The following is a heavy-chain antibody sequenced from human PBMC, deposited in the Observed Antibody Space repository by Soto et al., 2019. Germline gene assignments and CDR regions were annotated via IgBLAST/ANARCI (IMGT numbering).Heavy chain of an antibody. CDR3: ARVEAGPSPIAARRYYFDY. J-gene: IGHJ4*02. CDR1: GYTFTSYA. Sequence: QVQLLQSGAEVKMPGASVKVSCKTSGYTFTSYAISWVRQAPGQGLEWLGWISAYNGTTNYAQKLHGRVTMSTDTSTGTAYMDLRSLRSDDTALYYCARVEAGPSPIAARRYYFDYWGQGTLVTVSS. V-gene: IGHV1-18*04. D-gene: IGHD6-6*01. CDR2: ISAYNGTT.